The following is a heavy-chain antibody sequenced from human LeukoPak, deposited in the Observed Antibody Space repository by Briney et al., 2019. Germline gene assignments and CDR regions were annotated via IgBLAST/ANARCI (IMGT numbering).Heavy chain of an antibody. Sequence: SGGSLRLSCAASGFTLSSYAMSWVRQAPGKGLEWVSYIGSSGRTIYYADSVKGRFTISRDNAKNSLYLQMNSLRAEDTAVYYCARDGKAVAVAFDIWGQGTMVTVSS. CDR1: GFTLSSYA. V-gene: IGHV3-48*04. J-gene: IGHJ3*02. D-gene: IGHD6-19*01. CDR2: IGSSGRTI. CDR3: ARDGKAVAVAFDI.